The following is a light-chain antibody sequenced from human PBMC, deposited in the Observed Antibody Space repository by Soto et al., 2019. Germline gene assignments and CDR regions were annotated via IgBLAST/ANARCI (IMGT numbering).Light chain of an antibody. CDR3: SSYTGSNTLCV. J-gene: IGLJ1*01. Sequence: QSVLTQPASVSGSPGQSIIISCAGTSRDVGGYNYVSWYQQHPGKAPKLMIYEVSNRPSGVSNRFSGSKSGNTASLTISGLQTEDEADYYCSSYTGSNTLCVFGTGTKLTVL. V-gene: IGLV2-14*01. CDR2: EVS. CDR1: SRDVGGYNY.